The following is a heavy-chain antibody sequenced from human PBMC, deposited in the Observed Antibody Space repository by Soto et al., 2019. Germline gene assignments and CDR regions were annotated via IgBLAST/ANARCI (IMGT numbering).Heavy chain of an antibody. CDR1: GVTSASPG. D-gene: IGHD4-17*01. CDR3: ARESRHGDYVLGMDV. Sequence: APGKVCWKAFGVTSASPGGRRVRQARGQRLEWMGWISAYNGNTNYARKFQGWVTMIRDTSISTVYMELRNLKSDDTAVYYCARESRHGDYVLGMDVWGQGTTVTVSS. V-gene: IGHV1-18*01. CDR2: ISAYNGNT. J-gene: IGHJ6*02.